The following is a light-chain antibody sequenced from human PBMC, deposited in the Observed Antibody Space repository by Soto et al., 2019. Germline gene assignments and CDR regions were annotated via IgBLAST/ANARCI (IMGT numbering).Light chain of an antibody. Sequence: QSVLTKPPSASGTPGQRVTISCSGSSSNIGRNTANWYQQLPGTAPKLLIYNNNQRPSGVPDRFSGSKSGTSASLAISGLQSDHEADYYCAAWDDSLRGYVFGAGTKLTVL. V-gene: IGLV1-44*01. CDR3: AAWDDSLRGYV. J-gene: IGLJ1*01. CDR1: SSNIGRNT. CDR2: NNN.